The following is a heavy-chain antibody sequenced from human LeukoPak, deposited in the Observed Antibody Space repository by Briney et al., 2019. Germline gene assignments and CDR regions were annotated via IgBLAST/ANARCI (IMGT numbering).Heavy chain of an antibody. D-gene: IGHD3-10*01. V-gene: IGHV3-21*04. CDR2: ISSSSSYI. J-gene: IGHJ4*02. CDR1: GFTFSSYS. Sequence: GGSLRLSCAASGFTFSSYSMNWVRQAPGKGLEWVSSISSSSSYIYYADSVKGRFTISRDNSKNTLYLQMNSLRAEDTAVYYCAKELLLYGSAFDYWGQGTLVTVSS. CDR3: AKELLLYGSAFDY.